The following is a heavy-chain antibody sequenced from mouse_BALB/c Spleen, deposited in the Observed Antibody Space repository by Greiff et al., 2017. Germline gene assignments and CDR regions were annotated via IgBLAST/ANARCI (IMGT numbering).Heavy chain of an antibody. CDR3: ARWGFYAMDY. Sequence: VQGVESGAELARPGASVKLSCKASGYTFTDYYINWVKQRTGQGLEWIGEIYPGSGNTYYNEKFKGKATLTADKSSSTAYMQLSSLTSEDSAVYFCARWGFYAMDYWGQGTSVTVSS. CDR1: GYTFTDYY. D-gene: IGHD3-1*01. V-gene: IGHV1-77*01. CDR2: IYPGSGNT. J-gene: IGHJ4*01.